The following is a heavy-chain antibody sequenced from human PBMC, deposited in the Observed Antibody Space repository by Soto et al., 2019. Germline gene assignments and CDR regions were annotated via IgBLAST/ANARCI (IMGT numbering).Heavy chain of an antibody. CDR3: ARVAVGSGSYTWFDP. CDR1: GFTFSSYW. V-gene: IGHV3-74*01. D-gene: IGHD3-10*01. CDR2: INSDGSST. Sequence: GGSLRLSCAASGFTFSSYWMHWVRQAPGKGLVWVSRINSDGSSTNYADSVKGRFTISRDNAKNTLYLQMNSLRAEDTAVYYCARVAVGSGSYTWFDPWGQGTLVTVSS. J-gene: IGHJ5*02.